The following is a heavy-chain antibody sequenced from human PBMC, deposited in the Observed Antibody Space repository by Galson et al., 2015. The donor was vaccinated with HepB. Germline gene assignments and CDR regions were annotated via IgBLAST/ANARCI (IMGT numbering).Heavy chain of an antibody. J-gene: IGHJ4*02. Sequence: SVKVSCKASGYTFTSYGISWVRQAPGQGLEWMGWISAYNGNTKYAQKLQGRVTMTTDTSTSTAYMKLRSLRSDDTAVYYCARVPNRYCSGGSCSPYYFDYWGQGTLVTVSS. CDR3: ARVPNRYCSGGSCSPYYFDY. CDR2: ISAYNGNT. V-gene: IGHV1-18*01. D-gene: IGHD2-15*01. CDR1: GYTFTSYG.